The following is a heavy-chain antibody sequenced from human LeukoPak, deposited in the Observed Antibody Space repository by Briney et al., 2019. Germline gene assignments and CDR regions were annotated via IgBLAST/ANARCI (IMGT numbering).Heavy chain of an antibody. V-gene: IGHV3-74*01. J-gene: IGHJ6*03. CDR3: ARAGNDFWSGYRYYMDV. CDR2: INSDGSST. D-gene: IGHD3-3*01. CDR1: GFTFSSYW. Sequence: GGSLRLSCAASGFTFSSYWMHWVRQAPGKGLLWVSRINSDGSSTSDADSVKGRFTISRGNAKNTLYLQMNSLRAEDTAVYYCARAGNDFWSGYRYYMDVWGKGTTVTVSS.